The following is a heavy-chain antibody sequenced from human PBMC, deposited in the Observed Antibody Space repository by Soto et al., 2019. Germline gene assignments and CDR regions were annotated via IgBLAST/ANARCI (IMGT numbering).Heavy chain of an antibody. CDR1: GFTFNNYA. CDR3: AKGRGGSGSLTPRVDF. CDR2: ISGGGDTT. D-gene: IGHD3-10*01. V-gene: IGHV3-23*01. J-gene: IGHJ4*02. Sequence: EVQLLESGGGLVQPGGSLRLSCAASGFTFNNYAMTWLRQASGKGLEWVSAISGGGDTTSYADSVKGRFTVSRDGSKNTLYLQMSSLRAEDTSLYYCAKGRGGSGSLTPRVDFWGQGTLVTVSS.